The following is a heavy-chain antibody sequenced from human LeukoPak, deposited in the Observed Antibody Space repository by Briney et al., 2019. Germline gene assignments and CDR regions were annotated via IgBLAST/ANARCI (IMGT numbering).Heavy chain of an antibody. J-gene: IGHJ4*02. D-gene: IGHD6-13*01. CDR2: ISYDGSNK. V-gene: IGHV3-30*18. CDR3: AKTAGYSSSWSLDY. CDR1: GFTFNSYA. Sequence: QAGGSLRLSCAASGFTFNSYAMSWVRQAPGKGLEWVAVISYDGSNKYYADSVKGRFTISRDNSKNTLYLQMNSLRAEDTAVYYCAKTAGYSSSWSLDYWGQGTLVTVSS.